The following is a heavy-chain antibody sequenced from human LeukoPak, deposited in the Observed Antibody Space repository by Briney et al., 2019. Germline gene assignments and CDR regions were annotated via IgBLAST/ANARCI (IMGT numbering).Heavy chain of an antibody. CDR1: GFTFSSYA. J-gene: IGHJ3*02. D-gene: IGHD2-2*01. CDR2: ISGSGGST. V-gene: IGHV3-23*01. CDR3: ARDHRYCSSTSCPNDAFDI. Sequence: GGSLRLSCAASGFTFSSYAMSWVRQAPGKGLEWVSAISGSGGSTYYADSVKGRFTISRDNSKNTLYLQMNSLRAEDTAVYYCARDHRYCSSTSCPNDAFDIWGQGTMVTVSS.